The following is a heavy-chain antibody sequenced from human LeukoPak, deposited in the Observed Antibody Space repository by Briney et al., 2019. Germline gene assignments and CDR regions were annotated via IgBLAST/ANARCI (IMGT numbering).Heavy chain of an antibody. J-gene: IGHJ3*02. CDR2: IRSKAYGGTT. D-gene: IGHD1-26*01. Sequence: GGSLRLSCAASGFTFSNVWMNCVRQAPGKGLEWVGFIRSKAYGGTTEYAASVKGRFTISRDDSKSIAYLQMSSLKTEDTDVYCCTRGSGSYGMFYAFDIWGQGTMVTVSS. CDR3: TRGSGSYGMFYAFDI. V-gene: IGHV3-49*04. CDR1: GFTFSNVW.